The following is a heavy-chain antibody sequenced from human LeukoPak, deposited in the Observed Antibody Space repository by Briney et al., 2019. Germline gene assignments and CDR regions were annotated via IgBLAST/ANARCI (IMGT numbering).Heavy chain of an antibody. V-gene: IGHV1-18*01. Sequence: ASVKVSYKASGYTFISYAISWVRQAPGQGLEWMGWISVNNGNTNYAQKFQGRVTLTTDTSTSTAYMELRSLRSDDTAVYYCAREHDNRVPYYCGMDVWGQGTTVTVSS. CDR3: AREHDNRVPYYCGMDV. D-gene: IGHD3-22*01. CDR2: ISVNNGNT. J-gene: IGHJ6*02. CDR1: GYTFISYA.